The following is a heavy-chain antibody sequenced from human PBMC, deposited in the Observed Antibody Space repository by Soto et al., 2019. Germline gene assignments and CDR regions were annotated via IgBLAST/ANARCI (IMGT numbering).Heavy chain of an antibody. Sequence: GASVKVSSKASGGTLSSYAITWVRQAPGQGLEWMGGIIPIFGTANYAQKFQARVTITADESTSTAYMELSSLRSEDTAVYYCARDRGPSSGYYPYWFDPWGQGTLVTVSS. CDR2: IIPIFGTA. CDR3: ARDRGPSSGYYPYWFDP. CDR1: GGTLSSYA. D-gene: IGHD3-22*01. J-gene: IGHJ5*02. V-gene: IGHV1-69*13.